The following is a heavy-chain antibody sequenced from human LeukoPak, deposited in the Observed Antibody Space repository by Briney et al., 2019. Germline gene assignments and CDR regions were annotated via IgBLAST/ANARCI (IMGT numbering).Heavy chain of an antibody. Sequence: GGSLRLSCAASGFTFSSYAMSWVRQAPGKGLEWVSAISGSGGSTYYADSVKGQFTISRDNSKNTLYLQMNSLRAEDTAVYYCAKGVLRFLEWLSQNDAFDIWGQGTMVTVSS. CDR3: AKGVLRFLEWLSQNDAFDI. D-gene: IGHD3-3*01. V-gene: IGHV3-23*01. J-gene: IGHJ3*02. CDR2: ISGSGGST. CDR1: GFTFSSYA.